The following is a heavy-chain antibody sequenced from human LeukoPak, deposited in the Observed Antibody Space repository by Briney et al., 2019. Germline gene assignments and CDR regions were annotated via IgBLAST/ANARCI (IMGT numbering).Heavy chain of an antibody. CDR2: IYHSGST. Sequence: PSETLSLTCAVSGGSISNGGYSWSWIRQPPGKGLEWIGYIYHSGSTYYNPSLKSRVTISVDTSKNQFSLKLSSVTAADTAVYYCARLLRYYDSSGYRWFDPWGQGTLVTVSS. V-gene: IGHV4-30-2*05. CDR3: ARLLRYYDSSGYRWFDP. CDR1: GGSISNGGYS. D-gene: IGHD3-22*01. J-gene: IGHJ5*02.